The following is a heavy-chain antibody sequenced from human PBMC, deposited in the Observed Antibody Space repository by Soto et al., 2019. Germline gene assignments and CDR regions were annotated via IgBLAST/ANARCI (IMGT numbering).Heavy chain of an antibody. Sequence: CLRLSCAASGFTFSSYEMNWVRQAPGKGLEWVSYISRGGGTIYYADSVKGRFTISRDNAKNSLYLQMNSLRAEDTAVYYCARDDSGWDYWGQGTLVTVSS. V-gene: IGHV3-48*03. CDR3: ARDDSGWDY. D-gene: IGHD5-12*01. CDR1: GFTFSSYE. J-gene: IGHJ4*02. CDR2: ISRGGGTI.